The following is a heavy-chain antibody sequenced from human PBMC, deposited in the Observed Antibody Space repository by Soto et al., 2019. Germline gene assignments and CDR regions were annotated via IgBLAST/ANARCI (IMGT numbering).Heavy chain of an antibody. D-gene: IGHD5-12*01. J-gene: IGHJ5*02. CDR1: GGSISSSSYY. CDR2: IYYSGST. CDR3: ARRPNGMATIGGDWFDP. Sequence: SETLSLTCTVSGGSISSSSYYWGWIRQPPGKGLEWIGSIYYSGSTYYNPSLKSRVTISVDTSKNQFSLKLSSVTAADTAVYYCARRPNGMATIGGDWFDPWGQGTLVTVSS. V-gene: IGHV4-39*01.